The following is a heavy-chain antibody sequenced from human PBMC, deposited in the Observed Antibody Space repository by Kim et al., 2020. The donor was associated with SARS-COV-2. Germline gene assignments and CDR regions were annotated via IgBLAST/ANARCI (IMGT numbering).Heavy chain of an antibody. J-gene: IGHJ4*02. D-gene: IGHD6-13*01. CDR3: ARDGLYSSSWYGG. CDR2: IIPIFGTA. V-gene: IGHV1-69*13. CDR1: GGTFSSYA. Sequence: SVKVSCKASGGTFSSYAISWVRQAPGQGLEWMGGIIPIFGTANYAQKFQGRVTITADESTSTAYMELSSLRSEDTAVYYCARDGLYSSSWYGGWGQGTLVTVSS.